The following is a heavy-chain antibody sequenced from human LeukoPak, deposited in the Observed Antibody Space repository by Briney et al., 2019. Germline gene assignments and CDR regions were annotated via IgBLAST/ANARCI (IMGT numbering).Heavy chain of an antibody. CDR1: GSSISSSSYY. CDR2: FSYSGSP. CDR3: ARHRKYYYMDV. Sequence: PSETPSLTCSVSGSSISSSSYYWGWIRQPPGKGLEWIGSFSYSGSPYYSPTLKSRVTISLDTSTNQFSLNLRSVTAADTAVYYCARHRKYYYMDVWGKGTTVTVSS. V-gene: IGHV4-39*07. J-gene: IGHJ6*03.